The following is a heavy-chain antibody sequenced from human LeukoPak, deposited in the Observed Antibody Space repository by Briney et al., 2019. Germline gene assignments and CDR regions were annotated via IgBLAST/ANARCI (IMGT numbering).Heavy chain of an antibody. D-gene: IGHD5-12*01. Sequence: PGGSLRLSCAASGFTFSNYAMSWVRQAQGKGLQWVSAITGSGGSTSYADSVKGRFAISRDNSKNTLYLQMNSLRAEDTAVYYCATLMRGRTGYSGYGGEDYWGQGTLVTVSS. V-gene: IGHV3-23*01. CDR1: GFTFSNYA. J-gene: IGHJ4*02. CDR3: ATLMRGRTGYSGYGGEDY. CDR2: ITGSGGST.